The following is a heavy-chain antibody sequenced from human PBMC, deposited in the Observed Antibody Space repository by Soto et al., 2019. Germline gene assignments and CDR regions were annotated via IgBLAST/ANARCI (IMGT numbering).Heavy chain of an antibody. Sequence: SETLSLTCTVSGGSISSSSYYWGWIRQPPGKGLEWIGSIYYSGSTYYNPSLKSRVTISVDTSKNQFSLKLSSVTAADTAVYYCAREMWPKDIVVVPAAMGDAFDIWGQGTMVTVSS. CDR1: GGSISSSSYY. CDR2: IYYSGST. V-gene: IGHV4-39*02. D-gene: IGHD2-2*01. CDR3: AREMWPKDIVVVPAAMGDAFDI. J-gene: IGHJ3*02.